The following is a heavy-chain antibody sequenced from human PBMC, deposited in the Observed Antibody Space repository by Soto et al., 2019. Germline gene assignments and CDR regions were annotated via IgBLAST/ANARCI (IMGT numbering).Heavy chain of an antibody. CDR1: GFTFSDYY. Sequence: PVGSLRLSCAASGFTFSDYYMSWIRQAPGKGLEWVSYISSSSSYTNYADSVKGRFTISRDNAKNSLYLQMNSLRAEDTAVYYCVRDNYDSSGYYPTVVWFDPWGQGTLVTVSS. V-gene: IGHV3-11*06. CDR2: ISSSSSYT. CDR3: VRDNYDSSGYYPTVVWFDP. J-gene: IGHJ5*02. D-gene: IGHD3-22*01.